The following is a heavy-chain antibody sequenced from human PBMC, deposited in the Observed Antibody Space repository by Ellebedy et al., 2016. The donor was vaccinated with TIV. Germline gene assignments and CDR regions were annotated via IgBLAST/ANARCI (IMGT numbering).Heavy chain of an antibody. D-gene: IGHD3-10*01. Sequence: GESLKISCAASGFTFDDSGMTWVRQAPGKGLEWVSYISYSGDLMYYADSVKGRFTISRDNAKNSLYLQMSSLRAEDTAVYYCARDQGWAYPGSTRFDYWGQGTLVTVSS. CDR3: ARDQGWAYPGSTRFDY. CDR1: GFTFDDSG. V-gene: IGHV3-48*04. J-gene: IGHJ4*03. CDR2: ISYSGDLM.